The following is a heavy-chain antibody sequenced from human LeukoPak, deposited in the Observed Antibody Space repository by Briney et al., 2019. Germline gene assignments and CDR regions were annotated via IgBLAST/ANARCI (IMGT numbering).Heavy chain of an antibody. Sequence: GGSLRLSCTASGFTFNNYAMTWVRQAPGKGLEWVSAITGSGAYTNYADSVKGRFTISRDNAKNSLYLQMNSLRAEDTAVYYCAELGITMIGGVWGKGTTVTISS. CDR2: ITGSGAYT. D-gene: IGHD3-10*02. V-gene: IGHV3-23*01. CDR1: GFTFNNYA. J-gene: IGHJ6*04. CDR3: AELGITMIGGV.